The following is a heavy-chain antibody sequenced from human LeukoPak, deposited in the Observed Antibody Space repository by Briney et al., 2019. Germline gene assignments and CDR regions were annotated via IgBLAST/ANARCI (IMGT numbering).Heavy chain of an antibody. CDR2: IWYDGSNK. D-gene: IGHD4-17*01. CDR3: ARPSYGDYLNWFDP. Sequence: PGGSLRLSCAASGFTFSSYGMHWVRQAPGKGLEWVAVIWYDGSNKYYADSVKGRFTISRDNSKNTLYLQMNSLRAEDTAVYYCARPSYGDYLNWFDPWGQGTLVTVSS. CDR1: GFTFSSYG. V-gene: IGHV3-33*01. J-gene: IGHJ5*02.